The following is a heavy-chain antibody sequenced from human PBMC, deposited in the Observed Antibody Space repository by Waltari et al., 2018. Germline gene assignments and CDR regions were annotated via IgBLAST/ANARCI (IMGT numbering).Heavy chain of an antibody. CDR1: GFTFSTYN. V-gene: IGHV3-48*01. Sequence: EVHLVASGGGLVQPGESLRLSCAASGFTFSTYNMNWVRQAPGKGLEWVSYISSTTTTYYADYVKGPFTISRDNAKNSLYLQMNSLRAEDTALYYCARGRNGYIQDVFDIWGQGTMVSVSS. J-gene: IGHJ3*02. CDR2: ISSTTTT. D-gene: IGHD5-12*01. CDR3: ARGRNGYIQDVFDI.